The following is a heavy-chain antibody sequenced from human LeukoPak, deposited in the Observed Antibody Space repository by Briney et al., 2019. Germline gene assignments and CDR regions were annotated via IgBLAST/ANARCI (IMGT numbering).Heavy chain of an antibody. CDR3: ARGVGYSGYEFLDY. CDR2: IGTAGDT. Sequence: GGSLRLSRAASGFTFSSYDMHWVRQATGKGLEWVSAIGTAGDTYYPGSVKGRFTISRENAKNSLYLQMNSLRAGDTAVYYCARGVGYSGYEFLDYWGQGTLVTVSS. CDR1: GFTFSSYD. J-gene: IGHJ4*02. V-gene: IGHV3-13*01. D-gene: IGHD5-12*01.